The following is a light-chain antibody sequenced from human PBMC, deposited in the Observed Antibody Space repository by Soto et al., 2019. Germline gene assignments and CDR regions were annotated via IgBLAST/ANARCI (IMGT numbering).Light chain of an antibody. CDR1: SSDVGGYNY. CDR2: EVN. CDR3: SSYVGSNRGV. V-gene: IGLV2-8*01. J-gene: IGLJ3*02. Sequence: QSALTQPPSASGSPGQSVTISCTGSSSDVGGYNYVSWYQHHPGKAPRLMIYEVNKRPSGVPDRVSGSKSGNTASLTVSGLQAEDEADYYCSSYVGSNRGVFGGGTKVTVL.